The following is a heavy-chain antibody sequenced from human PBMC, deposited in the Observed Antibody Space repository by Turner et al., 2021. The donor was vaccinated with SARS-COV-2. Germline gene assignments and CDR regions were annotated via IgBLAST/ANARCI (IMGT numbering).Heavy chain of an antibody. J-gene: IGHJ4*02. CDR1: GGSISSGGYY. Sequence: QVQLQESGPGLVKPSQTLSLTCTVSGGSISSGGYYWSWIRQPPGKGLEWIGYIYYSGSTYYNQSLKSRVTISVDTSKNQFSLKLSSVTAADTAVYYCARDYGGNSNYFDYWGQGTLVTVSS. CDR2: IYYSGST. V-gene: IGHV4-31*03. D-gene: IGHD2-21*02. CDR3: ARDYGGNSNYFDY.